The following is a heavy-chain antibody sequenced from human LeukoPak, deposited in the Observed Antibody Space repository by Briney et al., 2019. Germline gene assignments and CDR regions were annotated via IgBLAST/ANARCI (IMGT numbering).Heavy chain of an antibody. CDR1: GFTFSRYG. CDR2: IRDDGSTR. J-gene: IGHJ4*02. D-gene: IGHD4-17*01. V-gene: IGHV3-30*02. Sequence: GGSLRLSCAASGFTFSRYGLHWVRQAPGKGLEWMAFIRDDGSTRYYADSVKGRFTISRDNSKNTLYLQMNSLRAEDTAVYYCAKESRYGDYLDYWGQGTLVTVSS. CDR3: AKESRYGDYLDY.